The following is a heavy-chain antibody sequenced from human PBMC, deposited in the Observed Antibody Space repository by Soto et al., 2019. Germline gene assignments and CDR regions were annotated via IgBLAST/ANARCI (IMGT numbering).Heavy chain of an antibody. D-gene: IGHD3-22*01. CDR1: GFTFSSYS. Sequence: EVQLVESGGGLVKPGGSLRLSCAASGFTFSSYSMNWVRQAPGKGLEWVSSISSSSSYIYYADSVKGRFTISRDNAKNSLYLQMTGLRAEDTGVYYCARPEYYYDSRGYYGYWGQGTLVTVSS. J-gene: IGHJ4*02. CDR2: ISSSSSYI. CDR3: ARPEYYYDSRGYYGY. V-gene: IGHV3-21*01.